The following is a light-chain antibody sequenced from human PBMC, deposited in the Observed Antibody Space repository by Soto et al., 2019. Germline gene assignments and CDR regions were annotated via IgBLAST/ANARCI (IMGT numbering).Light chain of an antibody. Sequence: QSVLTQPPSASGSPGQSVTISCTGTSSDVGGYNYVSWYQHHPGKAPKLIIYEVSKRPSGVPDRFSGSKSGNTASLTVSGLQAEDEADYYCSSYAGSNVVFGGGTKVTVL. CDR3: SSYAGSNVV. CDR1: SSDVGGYNY. CDR2: EVS. V-gene: IGLV2-8*01. J-gene: IGLJ2*01.